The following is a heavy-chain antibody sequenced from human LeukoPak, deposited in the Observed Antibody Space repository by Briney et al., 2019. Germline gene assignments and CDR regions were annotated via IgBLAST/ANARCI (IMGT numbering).Heavy chain of an antibody. CDR2: IYYSGNT. Sequence: PSETLSLTCTVSGGSISSSNYYWGWIRQPPGKGLEWIGSIYYSGNTYYNPSLKSRVTISVDTSKNQFSLKLTSVTAADTAVYYCARFKGGSFDFWGQGTMVTVSS. CDR3: ARFKGGSFDF. J-gene: IGHJ3*01. CDR1: GGSISSSNYY. V-gene: IGHV4-39*01. D-gene: IGHD1-26*01.